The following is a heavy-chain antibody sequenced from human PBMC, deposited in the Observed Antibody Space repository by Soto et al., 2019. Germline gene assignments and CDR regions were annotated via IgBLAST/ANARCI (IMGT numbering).Heavy chain of an antibody. V-gene: IGHV3-53*01. CDR3: ARGYGAGSYFSDY. D-gene: IGHD3-10*01. Sequence: GGSLRLSCAASGFSVSSNYMTWDHQAPGKGLEWVSLSYSGGNTYYADSVKGRFTVSRDNFQNTLYLQMVNLRPEDAAVYYCARGYGAGSYFSDYWGHGTQVTVSS. J-gene: IGHJ4*01. CDR1: GFSVSSNY. CDR2: SYSGGNT.